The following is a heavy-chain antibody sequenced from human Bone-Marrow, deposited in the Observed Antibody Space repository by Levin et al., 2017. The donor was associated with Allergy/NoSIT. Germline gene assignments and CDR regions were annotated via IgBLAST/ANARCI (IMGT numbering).Heavy chain of an antibody. CDR3: ARRSTSRTTDY. CDR1: GFTFSDHY. Sequence: GGSLRLSCAASGFTFSDHYMDWVRQAPGKGLEWVGRIRSKAYTYSTEYAASVKGSFTISRDDSENSLYLQMSGLKTEDTAWYYCARRSTSRTTDYWGQGTLVTVSS. D-gene: IGHD1-1*01. CDR2: IRSKAYTYST. V-gene: IGHV3-72*01. J-gene: IGHJ4*02.